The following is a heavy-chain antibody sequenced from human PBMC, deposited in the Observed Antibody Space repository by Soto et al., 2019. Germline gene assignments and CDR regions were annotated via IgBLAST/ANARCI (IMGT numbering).Heavy chain of an antibody. CDR2: THYKTKGYN. CDR3: ARGMYSINWYLLDY. D-gene: IGHD6-13*01. CDR1: GDSVSSNSAA. J-gene: IGHJ4*02. V-gene: IGHV6-1*01. Sequence: PSQTLSLTCDISGDSVSSNSAAWYWIRQSPSRGLEWLGRTHYKTKGYNDYAVSVKSRIIINPDTTKNQFSLQLNSVTPEDTAVYYCARGMYSINWYLLDYWGPGTLVTVSS.